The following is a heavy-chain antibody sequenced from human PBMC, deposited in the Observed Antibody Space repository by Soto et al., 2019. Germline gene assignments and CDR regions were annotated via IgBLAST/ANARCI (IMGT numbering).Heavy chain of an antibody. CDR1: GYTFTSYA. CDR3: ARELEGLAAAGTGDY. V-gene: IGHV1-3*01. CDR2: INAGNGNT. J-gene: IGHJ4*02. Sequence: ASVKVSCKASGYTFTSYAMHWVRQAPGQRLEWMGWINAGNGNTKYSQKFQGRVTITRDTSASTAYMELSSLRSEDTAVYYCARELEGLAAAGTGDYSGAGTLLTVS. D-gene: IGHD6-13*01.